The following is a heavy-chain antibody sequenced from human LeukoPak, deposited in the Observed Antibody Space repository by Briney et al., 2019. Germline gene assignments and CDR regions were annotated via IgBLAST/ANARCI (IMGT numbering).Heavy chain of an antibody. CDR3: ARDEVGGSYAY. V-gene: IGHV3-7*01. J-gene: IGHJ4*02. CDR2: IKPDGSDK. CDR1: GFTFSSSW. D-gene: IGHD1-26*01. Sequence: GGSLRLSCAASGFTFSSSWMTWVRQAPGKGLEWVAIIKPDGSDKSYVDSVKGRFTISRDNAKNSLYLQMSSLRAEDTAVYYCARDEVGGSYAYWGQGTLVTVSS.